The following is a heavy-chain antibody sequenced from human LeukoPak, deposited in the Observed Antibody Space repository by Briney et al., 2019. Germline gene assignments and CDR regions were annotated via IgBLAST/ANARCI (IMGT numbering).Heavy chain of an antibody. Sequence: PGRTLRLSCAASGFTFDDYAMHWVRQTPGKGLEWVSAISGSGGSTYYADSVKGRFPISRDNSKNALYLQMNSLRAEDTAVYYCAKDPEIAAAGFFDYWGQGTLVTVSS. CDR1: GFTFDDYA. D-gene: IGHD6-13*01. CDR3: AKDPEIAAAGFFDY. V-gene: IGHV3-23*01. CDR2: ISGSGGST. J-gene: IGHJ4*02.